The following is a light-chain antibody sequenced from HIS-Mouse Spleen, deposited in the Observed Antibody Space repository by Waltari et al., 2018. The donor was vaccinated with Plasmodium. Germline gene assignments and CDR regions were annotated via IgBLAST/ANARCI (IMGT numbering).Light chain of an antibody. CDR3: YSTDSSGNHRV. CDR1: ALPKKS. J-gene: IGLJ3*02. V-gene: IGLV3-10*01. CDR2: GDS. Sequence: SYELTQPPSVSVSPGQTARITCSGDALPKKSAYWYQQKSGQAPVLVIYGDSKRPSGIPGRFSGSSSGTMDTLTISGAQVEDEADYYCYSTDSSGNHRVFGGGTKLTVL.